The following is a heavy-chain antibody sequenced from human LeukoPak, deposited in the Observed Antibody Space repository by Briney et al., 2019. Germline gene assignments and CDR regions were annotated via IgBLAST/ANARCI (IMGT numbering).Heavy chain of an antibody. Sequence: SETLSLTCTVSGGSISSSSYYWGWIRQPPGKGLEWIGSIYYSGSTYYNLSLKSRVTISVDTSKNHFSLKLSSVTAADTAVYYCARLGTTSRLFSYWGQGTLVTVSS. CDR2: IYYSGST. CDR3: ARLGTTSRLFSY. J-gene: IGHJ4*02. D-gene: IGHD1-1*01. CDR1: GGSISSSSYY. V-gene: IGHV4-39*01.